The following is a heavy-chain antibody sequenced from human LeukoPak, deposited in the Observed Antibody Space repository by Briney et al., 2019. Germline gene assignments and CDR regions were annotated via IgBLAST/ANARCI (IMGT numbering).Heavy chain of an antibody. CDR3: ARDYCSSTSCLFDY. J-gene: IGHJ4*02. D-gene: IGHD2-2*01. CDR1: GYTFTGYH. V-gene: IGHV1-2*06. Sequence: GASVKVSCKASGYTFTGYHMHWVRQAPGHGLEWMGRINPNSGDTNYAQKFQGRGAMTRDTSISTAFMELTRLRSDDTAVYYCARDYCSSTSCLFDYWGQGTLVTVSS. CDR2: INPNSGDT.